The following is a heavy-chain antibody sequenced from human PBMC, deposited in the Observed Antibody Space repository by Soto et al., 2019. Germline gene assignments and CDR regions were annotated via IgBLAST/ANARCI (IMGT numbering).Heavy chain of an antibody. CDR3: TTKFGYCTNGVCADFDY. D-gene: IGHD2-8*01. CDR1: GFTFSNAW. J-gene: IGHJ4*02. Sequence: EVQLVESGGGLVKPGGSLRLSCAASGFTFSNAWMSWVRQAPGTGLAWVGRIKSKTDGGTTDYAAPVKGRFTISRDDSKNTLYLQMNSRKTEDTAVYYCTTKFGYCTNGVCADFDYWGQGTLVTVSS. V-gene: IGHV3-15*01. CDR2: IKSKTDGGTT.